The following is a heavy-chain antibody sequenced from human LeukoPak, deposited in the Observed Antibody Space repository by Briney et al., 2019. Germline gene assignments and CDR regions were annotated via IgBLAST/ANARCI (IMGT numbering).Heavy chain of an antibody. Sequence: SETLSLTCTVSGGSISSNYWSWIRQPPGKGLEWLGYIYASESPTYNPSLESRVTISVDTSKNRISLKLTSVTAADTAAYYCARHSSGWYYFDYWGQGTLVTVSS. CDR1: GGSISSNY. J-gene: IGHJ4*02. V-gene: IGHV4-4*09. CDR3: ARHSSGWYYFDY. D-gene: IGHD6-19*01. CDR2: IYASESP.